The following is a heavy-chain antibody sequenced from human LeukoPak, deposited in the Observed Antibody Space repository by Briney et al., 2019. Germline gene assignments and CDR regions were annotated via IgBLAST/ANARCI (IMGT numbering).Heavy chain of an antibody. Sequence: ASVKVSCKASGYTFTGYGISWVRQAPGQGLEWMGWIGTNNGKTNYAQNFQGRVTMTTDPSTSTAYMELRSLRSDDTAVYYCARVGSTGFTTMIRGVPAPADYWGQGTLVTVSS. D-gene: IGHD3-10*01. CDR2: IGTNNGKT. J-gene: IGHJ4*02. CDR1: GYTFTGYG. V-gene: IGHV1-18*01. CDR3: ARVGSTGFTTMIRGVPAPADY.